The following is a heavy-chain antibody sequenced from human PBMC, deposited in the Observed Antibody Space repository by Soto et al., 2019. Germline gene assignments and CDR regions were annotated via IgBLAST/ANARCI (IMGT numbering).Heavy chain of an antibody. CDR3: ARVRYGDYVLCMDV. J-gene: IGHJ6*02. CDR2: ISSSGSTI. CDR1: GFTFSSYE. D-gene: IGHD4-17*01. V-gene: IGHV3-48*03. Sequence: PGGSLRLSCAASGFTFSSYEMNWVRQAPGKGLEWVSYISSSGSTIYYADSVKGRFTISRDNAKNSLYLQMNSLRAEDTAVYYCARVRYGDYVLCMDVWGQGTTVTVSS.